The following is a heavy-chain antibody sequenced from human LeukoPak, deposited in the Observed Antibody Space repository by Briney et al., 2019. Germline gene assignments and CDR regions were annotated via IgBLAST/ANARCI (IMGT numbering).Heavy chain of an antibody. Sequence: GGSLRLSCAASAFTFSSYAMSWVRQPPGKGLEWVSSISGSGGSGGSTFYADSVKGRFTISRDNSKNTLYLQMNSLRAEDTAVYYCVKDRVTGGPYWFFDLWGRGTLVTVSS. CDR3: VKDRVTGGPYWFFDL. CDR2: ISGSGGSGGST. CDR1: AFTFSSYA. D-gene: IGHD7-27*01. V-gene: IGHV3-23*01. J-gene: IGHJ2*01.